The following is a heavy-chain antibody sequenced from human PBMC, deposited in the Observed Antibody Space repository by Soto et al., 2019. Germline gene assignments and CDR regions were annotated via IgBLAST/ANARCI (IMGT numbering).Heavy chain of an antibody. CDR1: GYTFTRYG. CDR3: ARDERGTCTGTNCYYFDY. D-gene: IGHD2-2*01. Sequence: QAQLVQSGTEVKEPGASVKVSCTASGYTFTRYGISWVRQAPGQGLEWMAWTSANNDNTNYAEKVQGRVTLTTDTSTGTAYMELRSLRSDDTAVYFCARDERGTCTGTNCYYFDYWGQGTLVTVSS. CDR2: TSANNDNT. J-gene: IGHJ4*02. V-gene: IGHV1-18*04.